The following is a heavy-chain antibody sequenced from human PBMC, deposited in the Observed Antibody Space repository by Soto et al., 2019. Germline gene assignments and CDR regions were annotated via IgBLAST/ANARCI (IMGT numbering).Heavy chain of an antibody. Sequence: ASVKVSCKASGYTFTGYYMHWVRQAPGQGLEWMGWINPNSGGTNYAQKFQGRVTMTRDTSISTAYMELSRLRSDDTAVYYCARYSGSSGKWFDPWGQGTLVTVSS. CDR1: GYTFTGYY. CDR2: INPNSGGT. CDR3: ARYSGSSGKWFDP. V-gene: IGHV1-2*02. J-gene: IGHJ5*02. D-gene: IGHD1-26*01.